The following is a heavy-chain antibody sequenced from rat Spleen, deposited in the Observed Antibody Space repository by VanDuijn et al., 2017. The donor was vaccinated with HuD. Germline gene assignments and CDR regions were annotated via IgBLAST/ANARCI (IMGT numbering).Heavy chain of an antibody. D-gene: IGHD1-2*01. J-gene: IGHJ2*01. CDR1: GFSLTSYN. Sequence: QVQLKESGPGLVQPSQTLSLTCTVAGFSLTSYNVHWVRQPPGKGLEWMGVIWNTGGTRYNSALKSRLSISKETSKSQVFLKMNSLQTEDTATYYCASSYMPFDYWGQGVMVTVSS. CDR2: IWNTGGT. V-gene: IGHV2-41*01. CDR3: ASSYMPFDY.